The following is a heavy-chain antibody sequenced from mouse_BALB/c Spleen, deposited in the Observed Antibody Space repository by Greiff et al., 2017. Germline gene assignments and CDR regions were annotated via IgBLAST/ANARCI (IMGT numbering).Heavy chain of an antibody. J-gene: IGHJ2*01. D-gene: IGHD2-4*01. Sequence: QVQLQQSGAELAKPGASVKMSCKASGYTFTSYWMHWVKQRPGQGLEWIGYINPSTGYTEYNQKFKDKATLTADKSSSTAYMQLSSLTSEDSAVYYCARGITVDYWGQVATLTVSS. V-gene: IGHV1-7*01. CDR2: INPSTGYT. CDR3: ARGITVDY. CDR1: GYTFTSYW.